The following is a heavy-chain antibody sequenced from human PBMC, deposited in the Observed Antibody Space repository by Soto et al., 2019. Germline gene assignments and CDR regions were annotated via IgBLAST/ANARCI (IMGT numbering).Heavy chain of an antibody. CDR3: ARVGDSSHYYYYYGMDV. J-gene: IGHJ6*02. V-gene: IGHV1-69*13. CDR1: GGTFSSYA. Sequence: GASVKVSCKASGGTFSSYAISGVRQAPGQGLEWMGGIIPIFGTANYAQKFQGRVTITADESTSTAYMELSSLRSEDTAVYYCARVGDSSHYYYYYGMDVWGQGTTVTVSS. D-gene: IGHD6-13*01. CDR2: IIPIFGTA.